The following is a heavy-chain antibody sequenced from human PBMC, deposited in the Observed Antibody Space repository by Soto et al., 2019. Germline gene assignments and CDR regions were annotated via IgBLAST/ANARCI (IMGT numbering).Heavy chain of an antibody. CDR3: AKPGKTNSRQSYFDY. D-gene: IGHD1-1*01. CDR2: FSGGGGST. V-gene: IGHV3-23*01. Sequence: EVQLLESGGGLVQPGGSLRLSCVASGFTFSAYAMSWVRQAPGKGLEWVSAFSGGGGSTYYSDSVKGRFTISRDNAKNILYLQMNSLRSDVAAVYYCAKPGKTNSRQSYFDYWGQGTLVTVSS. J-gene: IGHJ4*02. CDR1: GFTFSAYA.